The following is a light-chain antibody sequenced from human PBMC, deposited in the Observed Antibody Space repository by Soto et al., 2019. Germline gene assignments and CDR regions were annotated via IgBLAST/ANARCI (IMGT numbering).Light chain of an antibody. V-gene: IGLV3-25*03. J-gene: IGLJ2*01. CDR3: QSADTSCSYVI. CDR1: ALPKQY. Sequence: SYELTQPSSVSVSPGQTARITCTGDALPKQYAYWYQQKPGQAPVLVIFKDSERPSVIPERFSGSSSGTTVTLTISGVQAEDEADYYCQSADTSCSYVIFGGGNQLAVL. CDR2: KDS.